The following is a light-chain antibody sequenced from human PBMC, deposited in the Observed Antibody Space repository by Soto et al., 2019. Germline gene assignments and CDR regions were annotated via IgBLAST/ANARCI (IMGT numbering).Light chain of an antibody. J-gene: IGLJ1*01. V-gene: IGLV2-14*01. Sequence: QSALTQPASVSGSPGQSITISCTGTSSDVGGYNYVSWYQQHPGKAPKLMIYEVSSRPSGVSYRFSASKSGNTASLTISGLQAEDEADYYCSSYTSNSTYVFGTGTKVTVL. CDR2: EVS. CDR3: SSYTSNSTYV. CDR1: SSDVGGYNY.